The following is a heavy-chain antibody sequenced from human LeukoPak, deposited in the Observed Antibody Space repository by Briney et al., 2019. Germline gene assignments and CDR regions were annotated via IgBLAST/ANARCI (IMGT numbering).Heavy chain of an antibody. CDR2: TSWNSGSI. CDR3: AKARSPPGYSSSWSLYYFDY. Sequence: GGSLRLSCAASGFTFDDYAMHWVRQAPGKGLEWVSGTSWNSGSIGYADSVKGRFTISRDNAKNSLYLQMNSLRAEDTALYYCAKARSPPGYSSSWSLYYFDYWGQGTLVTVSS. CDR1: GFTFDDYA. V-gene: IGHV3-9*01. J-gene: IGHJ4*02. D-gene: IGHD6-13*01.